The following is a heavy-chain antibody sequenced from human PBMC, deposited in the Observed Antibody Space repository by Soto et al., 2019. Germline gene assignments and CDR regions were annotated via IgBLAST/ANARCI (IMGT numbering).Heavy chain of an antibody. J-gene: IGHJ4*02. CDR2: ISDSGGDT. CDR3: ASITMLRGVRFDY. Sequence: SGFTFSSYAMSWVRQAPGKGLEWVSAISDSGGDTYYVDSVIGRFFISRDDSENSLYLQMNSLKTEDTAVYYCASITMLRGVRFDYWGQGAQVTVSS. V-gene: IGHV3-23*02. CDR1: GFTFSSYA. D-gene: IGHD3-10*01.